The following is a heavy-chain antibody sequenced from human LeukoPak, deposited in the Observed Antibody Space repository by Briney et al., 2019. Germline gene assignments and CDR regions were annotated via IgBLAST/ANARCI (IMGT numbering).Heavy chain of an antibody. J-gene: IGHJ4*02. CDR2: ISGSGGST. V-gene: IGHV3-23*01. D-gene: IGHD2-15*01. CDR1: GFTFSSYA. CDR3: AKSPFPFAATRYYFDY. Sequence: GGSLRLSCAASGFTFSSYAMSWVRLAPGKGLEWVSAISGSGGSTYYADSVKGRFTISRDNSKDTLYLQMDSLRAEDTAVYYCAKSPFPFAATRYYFDYWGQGTLVTVSS.